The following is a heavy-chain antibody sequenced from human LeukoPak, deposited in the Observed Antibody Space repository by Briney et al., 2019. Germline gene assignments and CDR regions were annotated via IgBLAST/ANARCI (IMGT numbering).Heavy chain of an antibody. Sequence: KSGGSLRLSCAASGFTFSSYSMNWVRQTPGKGLEWVSSISTSNSNIYYADSVKGRFTISRDNAKNSLYLQMNSLRAEDTAVCYCARARDSSGYYSAFDIWGQGTMVTVSS. D-gene: IGHD3-22*01. J-gene: IGHJ3*02. V-gene: IGHV3-21*01. CDR3: ARARDSSGYYSAFDI. CDR1: GFTFSSYS. CDR2: ISTSNSNI.